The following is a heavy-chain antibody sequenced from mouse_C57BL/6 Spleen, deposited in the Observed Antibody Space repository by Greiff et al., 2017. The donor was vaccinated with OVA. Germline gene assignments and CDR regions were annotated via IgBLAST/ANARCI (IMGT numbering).Heavy chain of an antibody. CDR1: GYTFTSYW. V-gene: IGHV1-64*01. J-gene: IGHJ3*01. Sequence: VQLQQPGAELVKPWASVKLSCKASGYTFTSYWMHWVKQRPGQGLEWIGMIHPNSGSTNYNEKFKSKATLTVDKSSSTAYMQLSSLTSEDSAVYYCARDGSLWFAYWGQGTLVTVSA. CDR3: ARDGSLWFAY. D-gene: IGHD1-1*01. CDR2: IHPNSGST.